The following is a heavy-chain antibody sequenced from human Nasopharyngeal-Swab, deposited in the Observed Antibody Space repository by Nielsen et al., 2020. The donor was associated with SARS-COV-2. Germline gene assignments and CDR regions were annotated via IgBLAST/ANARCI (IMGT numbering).Heavy chain of an antibody. J-gene: IGHJ6*02. Sequence: ASVQVSCKASGYTFTSYYMHWVRQAPGQGLEWMGIINPSGGSTSYAQKFQGRVTMTRDTSTSTVYMELSSLRSEDTAVYYCARDLRQDYDILTGFHHEYYYGMDVWGQGTTVTVSS. D-gene: IGHD3-9*01. V-gene: IGHV1-46*01. CDR2: INPSGGST. CDR1: GYTFTSYY. CDR3: ARDLRQDYDILTGFHHEYYYGMDV.